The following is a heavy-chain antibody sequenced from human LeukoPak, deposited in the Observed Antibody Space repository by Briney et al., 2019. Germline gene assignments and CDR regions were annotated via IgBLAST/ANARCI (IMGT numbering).Heavy chain of an antibody. CDR1: GGSISSYY. CDR3: ARQTAKNVDTARFDS. J-gene: IGHJ4*02. CDR2: IYYSGTT. Sequence: SETLSLTCTVSGGSISSYYWSLIRQPPGKGLEWIGYIYYSGTTNYSPSLNSRVNISLDTAKNQFSLRLSSVTAADTAVYYCARQTAKNVDTARFDSWGQGTLVTVSS. V-gene: IGHV4-59*08. D-gene: IGHD5-18*01.